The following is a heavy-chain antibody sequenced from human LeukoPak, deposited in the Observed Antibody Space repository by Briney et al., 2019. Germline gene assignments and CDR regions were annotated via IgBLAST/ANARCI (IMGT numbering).Heavy chain of an antibody. CDR2: VNNNGGTT. V-gene: IGHV3-64D*06. J-gene: IGHJ6*02. Sequence: GGSLRLSCSASGFIFTSYPMHWVRQALGKGLEYVAVVNNNGGTTYYADSVKGRFTISRDNSKNTLYLQMSSLRPEDTAVYYCVRGWRNMDVWGQGTTVTVSS. CDR1: GFIFTSYP. D-gene: IGHD5-24*01. CDR3: VRGWRNMDV.